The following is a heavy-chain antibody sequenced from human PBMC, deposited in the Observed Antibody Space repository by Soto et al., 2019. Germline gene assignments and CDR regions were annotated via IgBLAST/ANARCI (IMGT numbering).Heavy chain of an antibody. CDR1: GFTFRDYY. Sequence: QVQLVESGGGLVKPGGSLRLSCAASGFTFRDYYMAWIRQAPGKGLEWISYISGSTTGIYYADSVKGRVTISRDNAETTLYLQLSGLRAEDTAVYYCARVAAVGIYYFDYWGQGTLVTVSS. J-gene: IGHJ4*02. CDR3: ARVAAVGIYYFDY. D-gene: IGHD6-13*01. CDR2: ISGSTTGI. V-gene: IGHV3-11*01.